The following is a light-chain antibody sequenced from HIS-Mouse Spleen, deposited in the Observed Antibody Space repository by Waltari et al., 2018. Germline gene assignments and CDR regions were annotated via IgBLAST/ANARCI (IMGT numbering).Light chain of an antibody. CDR3: GTWDSSLSAGRV. CDR2: DNN. V-gene: IGLV1-51*01. J-gene: IGLJ1*01. CDR1: SPNIGNNY. Sequence: QSVLTQPPSVSAAPGQQVTISCSGSSPNIGNNYVSWYQQLPGTAPKLLIYDNNKRPSGIPDRCSGSKSGTSATLGITRLQTGDEADYYCGTWDSSLSAGRVFGTGTKVTVL.